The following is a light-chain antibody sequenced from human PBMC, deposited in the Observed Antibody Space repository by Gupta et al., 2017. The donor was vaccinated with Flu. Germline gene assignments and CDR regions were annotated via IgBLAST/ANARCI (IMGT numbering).Light chain of an antibody. CDR1: SSDVGGYYY. CDR3: SSFTGRNSV. CDR2: DVQ. V-gene: IGLV2-14*03. J-gene: IGLJ2*01. Sequence: QSALTQPASVSGSPGQPITISCTGTSSDVGGYYYVSWYQQHPGNARKLIIYDVQSRPSGISNRFSGSKSGNTAALTISGLQAEDEGHYYCSSFTGRNSVFGGGTKLTVL.